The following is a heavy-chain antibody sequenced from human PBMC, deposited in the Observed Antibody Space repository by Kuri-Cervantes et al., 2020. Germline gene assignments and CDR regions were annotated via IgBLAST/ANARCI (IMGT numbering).Heavy chain of an antibody. J-gene: IGHJ5*02. CDR1: GGSIINYY. CDR3: ARGRMVQGQTRRWFDP. V-gene: IGHV4-59*12. D-gene: IGHD3-10*01. Sequence: GSLRLSCTVSGGSIINYYWSWIRQPPGKGLEWIGYIYYSGSTNYNPSLKSRVTISVDTSKNQFSLKLSSVTAADTAVYYCARGRMVQGQTRRWFDPWDQGTLVTVSS. CDR2: IYYSGST.